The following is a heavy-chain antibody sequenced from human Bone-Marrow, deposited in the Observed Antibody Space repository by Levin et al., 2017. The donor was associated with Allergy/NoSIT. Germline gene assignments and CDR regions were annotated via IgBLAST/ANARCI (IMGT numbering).Heavy chain of an antibody. D-gene: IGHD3-3*01. CDR3: ARQDFWSGYYRGVVDY. CDR2: IYYSGST. V-gene: IGHV4-39*01. J-gene: IGHJ4*02. CDR1: GGSISSSSYY. Sequence: SQTLSLTCTVSGGSISSSSYYWGWIRQPPGKGLEWIGSIYYSGSTYYNPSLKSRVTISVDTSKNQFSLKLSSVTAADTAVYYCARQDFWSGYYRGVVDYWGQGTLVTVSS.